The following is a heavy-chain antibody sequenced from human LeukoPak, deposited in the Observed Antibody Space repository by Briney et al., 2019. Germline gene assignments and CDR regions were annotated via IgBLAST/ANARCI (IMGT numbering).Heavy chain of an antibody. CDR3: ARHEGDGYNSPSD. V-gene: IGHV4-39*01. CDR2: IYYSGST. J-gene: IGHJ4*02. D-gene: IGHD5-24*01. CDR1: GGSISSSSYY. Sequence: SETLSLTCTVSGGSISSSSYYWGWIRQPPGKGLEWIGSIYYSGSTYYNPSLKSRVTISVDTSKNQFSLKPSSVTAADTAVYYCARHEGDGYNSPSDWGQGTLVTVSS.